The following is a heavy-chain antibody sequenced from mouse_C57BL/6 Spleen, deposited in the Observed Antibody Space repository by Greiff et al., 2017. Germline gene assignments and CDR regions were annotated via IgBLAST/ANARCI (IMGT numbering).Heavy chain of an antibody. CDR1: GFNIKNTY. J-gene: IGHJ1*03. CDR3: ARWGDYDDDWYFDV. D-gene: IGHD2-4*01. Sequence: VQLKESVAELVRPGASVKLSCTASGFNIKNTYMHWVKQRPEQGLEWIGRIDPANGNTKYAPKFQGKAPITADTSSNTAYLQLSSLTSEDTAIYYWARWGDYDDDWYFDVWGTGTTVTVSS. V-gene: IGHV14-3*01. CDR2: IDPANGNT.